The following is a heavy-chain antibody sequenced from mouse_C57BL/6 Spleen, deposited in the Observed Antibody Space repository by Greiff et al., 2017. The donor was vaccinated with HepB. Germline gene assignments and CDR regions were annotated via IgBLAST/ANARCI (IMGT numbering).Heavy chain of an antibody. J-gene: IGHJ1*03. Sequence: VQLQQPGAELVMPGASVKLSCKASGYTFTSYWMHWVKQRPGQGVEWIGEIDPSDSYTNYNQKFKGKSTLTVDKSSSTAYMQLSSLTSEDSAVYYCARLVYDGYYVLYFDVWGTGTTVTVSS. CDR2: IDPSDSYT. CDR1: GYTFTSYW. V-gene: IGHV1-69*01. D-gene: IGHD2-3*01. CDR3: ARLVYDGYYVLYFDV.